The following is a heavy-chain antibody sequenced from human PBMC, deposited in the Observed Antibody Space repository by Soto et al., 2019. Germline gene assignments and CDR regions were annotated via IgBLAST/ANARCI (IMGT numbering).Heavy chain of an antibody. Sequence: QVQLQQWGAGLLKPSETLSLTCAVYGGSFSGYYWSWIRQPPGKGLEWIGEINHSVSTNYNPSLKSRVTISVDTSKNQFSLKLSSVTAADTAVYYCARGLIVATTYGMDVWGQGTTVTVSS. CDR2: INHSVST. J-gene: IGHJ6*02. CDR1: GGSFSGYY. CDR3: ARGLIVATTYGMDV. D-gene: IGHD5-12*01. V-gene: IGHV4-34*01.